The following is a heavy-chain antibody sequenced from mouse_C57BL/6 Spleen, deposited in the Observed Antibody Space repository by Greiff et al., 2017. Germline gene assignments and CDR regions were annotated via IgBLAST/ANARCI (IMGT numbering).Heavy chain of an antibody. CDR1: GYTFTSYW. Sequence: QVQLKQPGAELVMPGASVKLSCKASGYTFTSYWMHWVKQRPGQGLEWIGEIDPSDSYTNYNQKFKGKSTLTVDKSSSTAYMQLSSLTSEDSAVYYCARLIYYGKGMDYWGQGTSVTVSS. V-gene: IGHV1-69*01. CDR2: IDPSDSYT. D-gene: IGHD2-1*01. CDR3: ARLIYYGKGMDY. J-gene: IGHJ4*01.